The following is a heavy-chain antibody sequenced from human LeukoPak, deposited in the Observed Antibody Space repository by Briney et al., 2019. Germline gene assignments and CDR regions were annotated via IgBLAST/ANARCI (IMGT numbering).Heavy chain of an antibody. J-gene: IGHJ4*02. V-gene: IGHV3-7*04. D-gene: IGHD5-12*01. CDR2: INQDGSGK. CDR3: ARELSVAKLDC. Sequence: PGGSLRLSCAASGFTFSSSWMSWVRQAPGKGPEWVANINQDGSGKYYVDSAKGRFTISRDNSENSLYLQMSSLRAEDTAVYYCARELSVAKLDCWGQGTLVTVSS. CDR1: GFTFSSSW.